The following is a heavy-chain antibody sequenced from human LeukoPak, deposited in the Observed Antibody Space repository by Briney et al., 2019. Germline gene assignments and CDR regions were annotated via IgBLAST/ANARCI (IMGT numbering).Heavy chain of an antibody. J-gene: IGHJ6*03. CDR1: GFTFSSYS. CDR3: AREEARERYCSSTSCYLYYYYYMDV. Sequence: PGGSLRLSCAASGFTFSSYSMNWVRQAPGKELEWVSYISSSSSTIYYADSVKGRFTISRDNAKNSLYLQMNSLRAEDTAAYYCAREEARERYCSSTSCYLYYYYYMDVWGKRTTVTVS. V-gene: IGHV3-48*01. D-gene: IGHD2-2*01. CDR2: ISSSSSTI.